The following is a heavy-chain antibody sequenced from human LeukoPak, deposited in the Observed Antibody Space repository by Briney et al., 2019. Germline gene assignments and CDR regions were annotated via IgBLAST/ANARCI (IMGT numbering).Heavy chain of an antibody. Sequence: GGSLRLSCAASGFIFSHYWMHWVRHVPGKGLEWVSRIKGDGITTNYVDSVKGRFIISRDNAENTVYLQMNNVRPEDTGVYYCARDQHVAAADYWGQGTLVTVSS. CDR1: GFIFSHYW. CDR2: IKGDGITT. D-gene: IGHD6-25*01. J-gene: IGHJ4*02. V-gene: IGHV3-74*01. CDR3: ARDQHVAAADY.